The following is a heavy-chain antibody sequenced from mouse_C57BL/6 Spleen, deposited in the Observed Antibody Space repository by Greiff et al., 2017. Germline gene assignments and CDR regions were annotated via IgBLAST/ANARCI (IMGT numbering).Heavy chain of an antibody. CDR2: IDPSDSYT. CDR3: ARDRDYDGGYYAMDY. J-gene: IGHJ4*01. V-gene: IGHV1-59*01. CDR1: GYTFTSYW. D-gene: IGHD2-4*01. Sequence: QVQLQQPGAELVRPGTSVKLSCKASGYTFTSYWMHWVKQRPGQGLEWIGVIDPSDSYTNYNQKFKGKATLTVDTSSSTAYMQLSSLTSEDSAVYYCARDRDYDGGYYAMDYWGQGTSVTVSS.